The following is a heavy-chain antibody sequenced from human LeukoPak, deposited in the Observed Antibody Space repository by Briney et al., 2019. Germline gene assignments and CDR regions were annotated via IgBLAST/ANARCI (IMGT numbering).Heavy chain of an antibody. Sequence: GGSLRLSCAASGFTFSSYSMNWVRQAPGKGLEWVSSISSSSSYIYYADSVKGRFTISRDNVKNSLYLQMNSLRAEDTAVYYCARTAWQWLLFDYWGQGTLVTVSS. CDR2: ISSSSSYI. J-gene: IGHJ4*02. D-gene: IGHD6-19*01. V-gene: IGHV3-21*01. CDR1: GFTFSSYS. CDR3: ARTAWQWLLFDY.